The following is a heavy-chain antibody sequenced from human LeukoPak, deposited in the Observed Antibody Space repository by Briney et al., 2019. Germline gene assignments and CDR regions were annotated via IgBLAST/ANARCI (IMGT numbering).Heavy chain of an antibody. CDR1: GGSLSSYY. CDR2: IYTSGST. CDR3: AREGYSSSWGLSAFDI. D-gene: IGHD6-13*01. J-gene: IGHJ3*02. Sequence: SETLSLTCTVSGGSLSSYYWNWIRQPAGKGLEWIGRIYTSGSTNYNPSLKSRVTMSVDTSKNQFSLKLSSVTAADTAVYYCAREGYSSSWGLSAFDIWGQGTMVTVSS. V-gene: IGHV4-4*07.